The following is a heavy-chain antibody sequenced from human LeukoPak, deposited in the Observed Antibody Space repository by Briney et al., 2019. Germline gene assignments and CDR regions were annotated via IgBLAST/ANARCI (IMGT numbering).Heavy chain of an antibody. Sequence: PSQTLSLTCAVSGGSISSGGYSWSWIRQPPGKGLEWIGYIYHSGSTYYNPSLKSRVTISVDRSKNQFSLKLSSVTAADTAVYYCARADCSGGSCHFDFWGQGTLVTVSS. J-gene: IGHJ4*02. V-gene: IGHV4-30-2*01. CDR1: GGSISSGGYS. CDR2: IYHSGST. CDR3: ARADCSGGSCHFDF. D-gene: IGHD2-15*01.